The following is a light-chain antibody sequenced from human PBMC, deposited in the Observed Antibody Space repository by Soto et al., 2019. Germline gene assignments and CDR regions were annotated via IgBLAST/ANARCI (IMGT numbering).Light chain of an antibody. Sequence: IVMTQSPATLSVSPGERATLSCRASQSVSSNLAWYQQKPCQAPRLLIYGASTRATGIPARFSGSGSVTEFTLTISSLQSEDFAVYYCQQYNNWPPVTFGGGTKVEIK. CDR3: QQYNNWPPVT. J-gene: IGKJ4*01. CDR2: GAS. V-gene: IGKV3-15*01. CDR1: QSVSSN.